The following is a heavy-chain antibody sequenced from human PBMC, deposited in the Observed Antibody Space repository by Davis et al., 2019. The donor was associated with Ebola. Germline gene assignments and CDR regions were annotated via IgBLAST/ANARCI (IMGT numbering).Heavy chain of an antibody. CDR2: IFYTGSA. V-gene: IGHV4-59*11. D-gene: IGHD3-22*01. CDR3: VRFGYGAY. CDR1: GVSISRHY. Sequence: PGGSLRLSCTVSGVSISRHYWSWIRQPPGKRLEWIGSIFYTGSAYYNSSLASRATISVDTSKNQFSLKLTSVTAADTAVYYCVRFGYGAYWGQGTLVTVSS. J-gene: IGHJ4*02.